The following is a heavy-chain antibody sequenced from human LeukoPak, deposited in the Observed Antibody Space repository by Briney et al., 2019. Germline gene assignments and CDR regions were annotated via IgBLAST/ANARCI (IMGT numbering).Heavy chain of an antibody. J-gene: IGHJ6*02. Sequence: MAGGSLRLSCAASGFTFSKPWMNWVRQAPGKGLEWVGRIKSKTDGGTTDYAAFVKGRFTISRDDSKSTLYLQMNSLETEDTAVYYCTTDTPTEYCVSTTCFYYFGMDVWGQGTSVTVSS. CDR1: GFTFSKPW. D-gene: IGHD2-2*01. V-gene: IGHV3-15*07. CDR2: IKSKTDGGTT. CDR3: TTDTPTEYCVSTTCFYYFGMDV.